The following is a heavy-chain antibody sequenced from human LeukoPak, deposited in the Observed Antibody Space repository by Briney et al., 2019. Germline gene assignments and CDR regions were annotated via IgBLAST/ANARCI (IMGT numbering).Heavy chain of an antibody. D-gene: IGHD4-17*01. CDR3: ARAAVTRRDAVDI. CDR2: INHSGST. Sequence: PSETLSLTRAVYGGSFSGYYWSWIRQPPGKGLEWIGEINHSGSTNYNPSLKSRVTISVDTSKNQFSLMLSSVTAADTAVYYCARAAVTRRDAVDIWGRGTMVTVSS. J-gene: IGHJ3*02. CDR1: GGSFSGYY. V-gene: IGHV4-34*01.